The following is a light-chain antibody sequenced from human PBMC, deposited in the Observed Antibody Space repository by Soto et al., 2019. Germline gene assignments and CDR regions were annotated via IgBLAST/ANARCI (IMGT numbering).Light chain of an antibody. J-gene: IGKJ1*01. CDR2: AAS. CDR1: QSISSY. Sequence: DIQLTKYPSSLSASVGDRVTITCRASQSISSYLNWYQQKPGKAPKLLIYAASSLQSGVPSRFSGSGSGTDFTLTISSLQPEDFATYYCQQSYSTPPTFGHGTKVDIK. V-gene: IGKV1-39*01. CDR3: QQSYSTPPT.